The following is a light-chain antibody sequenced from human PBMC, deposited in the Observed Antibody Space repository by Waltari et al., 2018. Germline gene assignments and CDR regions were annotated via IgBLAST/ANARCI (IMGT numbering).Light chain of an antibody. J-gene: IGLJ2*01. CDR3: SSYTSSSVV. CDR2: DVS. Sequence: QSALTQPAPVSGSPGQSITIPCTGTSSDVGGYNYVSWYQQHPGKAPKLMIYDVSKRPSGVSNRFSGSKSGNTASLTISGLQAEDEADYYCSSYTSSSVVFGGGTKLTVL. CDR1: SSDVGGYNY. V-gene: IGLV2-14*01.